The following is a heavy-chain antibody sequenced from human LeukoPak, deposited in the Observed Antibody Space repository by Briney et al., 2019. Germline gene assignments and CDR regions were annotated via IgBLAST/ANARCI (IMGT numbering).Heavy chain of an antibody. D-gene: IGHD6-6*01. J-gene: IGHJ6*02. CDR1: GYTFTSYG. V-gene: IGHV1-18*01. CDR3: ARGKDSSSSWRYYYYGMDV. CDR2: ISAYNGNT. Sequence: ASVKVSCKASGYTFTSYGISWVRQAPGQGLEWMGWISAYNGNTNYAQKLQGRVTMTTDTSTSTAYMELRSLRSDDTAVYYCARGKDSSSSWRYYYYGMDVGGQGTTVTVSS.